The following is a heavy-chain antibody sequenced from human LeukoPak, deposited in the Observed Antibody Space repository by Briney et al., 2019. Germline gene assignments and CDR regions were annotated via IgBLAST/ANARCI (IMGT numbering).Heavy chain of an antibody. CDR3: ARGYGGNRYFDY. V-gene: IGHV4-39*07. D-gene: IGHD4-23*01. Sequence: SETLSLTCTVSGGSISSSSYYWGWIRQPPGKGLERIGSIYYSGSTYYNPSLKSRVTISVDTPKNQFSLKLSSVTAADTAVYYCARGYGGNRYFDYWGQGTLVTVSS. CDR2: IYYSGST. J-gene: IGHJ4*02. CDR1: GGSISSSSYY.